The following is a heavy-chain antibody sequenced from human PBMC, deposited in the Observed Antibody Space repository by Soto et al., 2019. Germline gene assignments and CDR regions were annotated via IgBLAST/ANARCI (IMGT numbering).Heavy chain of an antibody. CDR1: GDSVSSKSAA. CDR2: TYYRSKWYN. V-gene: IGHV6-1*01. D-gene: IGHD1-26*01. J-gene: IGHJ4*02. Sequence: SQTLSLTCAISGDSVSSKSAALNLIRQSPSRGLEWLGRTYYRSKWYNEYAVSVKSRIIINPDTSKNQFSLQLNSVTPEDTAVYYCARSGNEGAVDYWGQGTLVTVSS. CDR3: ARSGNEGAVDY.